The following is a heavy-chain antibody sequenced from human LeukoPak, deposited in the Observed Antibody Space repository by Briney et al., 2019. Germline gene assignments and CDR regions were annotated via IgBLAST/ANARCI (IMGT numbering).Heavy chain of an antibody. J-gene: IGHJ4*02. CDR1: GFTFSHYW. Sequence: GGSLRLSCAASGFTFSHYWMTWVRQAPGQGLEWVANINQDGSEKYYVDSVKGRFTISRDNAKNSLYLQMNSLRAEDTAVYYCARGYNGYVYWGQGTLVTVSS. CDR3: ARGYNGYVY. V-gene: IGHV3-7*04. CDR2: INQDGSEK. D-gene: IGHD5-12*01.